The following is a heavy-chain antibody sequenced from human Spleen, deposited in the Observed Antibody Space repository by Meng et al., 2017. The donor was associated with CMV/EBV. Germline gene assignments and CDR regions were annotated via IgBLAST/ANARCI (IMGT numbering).Heavy chain of an antibody. CDR3: AREGVYYFDY. CDR2: IFHSGTT. CDR1: GDSISTNW. Sequence: LSHTCAVSGDSISTNWWTWVRQPPGKGLEWIGQIFHSGTTNYNPSLKSRVSISIDKSKNQFSLRLKSVTAADTAVYYCAREGVYYFDYWGPGALVTVSS. J-gene: IGHJ4*02. V-gene: IGHV4-4*02. D-gene: IGHD2-8*01.